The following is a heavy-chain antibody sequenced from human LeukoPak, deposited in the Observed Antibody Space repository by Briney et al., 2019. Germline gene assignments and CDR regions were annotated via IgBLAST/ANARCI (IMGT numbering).Heavy chain of an antibody. D-gene: IGHD6-13*01. Sequence: TGGSLRLSCAASGFTVSSYSMNWVRQAPGKGLEWVSSISSSSSYIYYADSVKGRFTISRDNAKNSLYLQMNSLRAEDTAVYYCARRIAAAGTLGYWGQGTLVTVSS. CDR1: GFTVSSYS. CDR2: ISSSSSYI. V-gene: IGHV3-21*01. J-gene: IGHJ4*02. CDR3: ARRIAAAGTLGY.